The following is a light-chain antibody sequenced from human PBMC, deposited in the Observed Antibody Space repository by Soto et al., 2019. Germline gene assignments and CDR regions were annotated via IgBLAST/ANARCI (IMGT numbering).Light chain of an antibody. CDR2: PAS. V-gene: IGKV1-9*01. J-gene: IGKJ2*01. Sequence: DIRLTQSQSFLSASVGDRVTVTCRASQDISTYLAWFQQKPGKAPQLLVYPASTLQGGVPSRFSGRGSGTEFSLSISSLQPEDFATYYCQQLRTYPYTFGQGTKLSIK. CDR3: QQLRTYPYT. CDR1: QDISTY.